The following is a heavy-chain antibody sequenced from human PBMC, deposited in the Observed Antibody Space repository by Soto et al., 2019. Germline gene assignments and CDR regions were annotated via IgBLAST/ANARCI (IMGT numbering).Heavy chain of an antibody. V-gene: IGHV1-46*01. J-gene: IGHJ6*02. CDR1: GYTFTSYY. D-gene: IGHD2-8*01. CDR2: INPSGGST. CDR3: ARDLSFKAXIVLMVYAACYYYGMDV. Sequence: ASVKVSCKASGYTFTSYYMHWVRQAPGQGLEWMGIINPSGGSTSYAQKFQGRVTMTRDTSTSTVYMELSSLRSEDTAVYYCARDLSFKAXIVLMVYAACYYYGMDVWGQGTTVTVSS.